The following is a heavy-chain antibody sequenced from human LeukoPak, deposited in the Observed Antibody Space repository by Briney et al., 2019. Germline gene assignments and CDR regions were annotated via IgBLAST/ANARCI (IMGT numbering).Heavy chain of an antibody. V-gene: IGHV3-49*04. CDR2: IRSKAYGGTT. CDR1: GFTFGDYA. CDR3: TRGGYYGSGSYYKLSYYYYYYMDV. D-gene: IGHD3-10*01. Sequence: PGGSLRLSCTASGFTFGDYAMSWVRQAPGKGLEWVGFIRSKAYGGTTEYAASVKGRFTISRDDSKSIAYLQMNSLKTEDTAVYYCTRGGYYGSGSYYKLSYYYYYYMDVWGKGTTVTISS. J-gene: IGHJ6*03.